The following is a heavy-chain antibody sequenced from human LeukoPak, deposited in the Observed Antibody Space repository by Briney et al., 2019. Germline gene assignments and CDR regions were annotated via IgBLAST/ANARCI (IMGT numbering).Heavy chain of an antibody. CDR3: AREGIVVPAAMGGIDY. D-gene: IGHD2-2*01. CDR2: INPNSGGV. V-gene: IGHV1-2*02. Sequence: ASVKVSCKASGYTFTGYYIHWVRQAPGQGLEWMGWINPNSGGVKYAQKFQGRVTMTRDTSISTAYMELSRLRSDDTAVYYCAREGIVVPAAMGGIDYWGQGTLVTVSS. J-gene: IGHJ4*02. CDR1: GYTFTGYY.